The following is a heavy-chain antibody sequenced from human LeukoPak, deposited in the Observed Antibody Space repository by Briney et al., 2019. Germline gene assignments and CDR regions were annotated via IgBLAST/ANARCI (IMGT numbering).Heavy chain of an antibody. CDR1: GITLSNYG. V-gene: IGHV3-23*01. J-gene: IGHJ4*02. Sequence: GGSLRLSCAGSGITLSNYGMSWVRQAPGKGLEWVAGISGSGGSTYYADSVKGRFTISRDNSKNTLYLQMISLRADDTAVYFCARRGVVIRVILVGFHKEAYYFDSWGQGALVTVSS. D-gene: IGHD3-22*01. CDR3: ARRGVVIRVILVGFHKEAYYFDS. CDR2: ISGSGGST.